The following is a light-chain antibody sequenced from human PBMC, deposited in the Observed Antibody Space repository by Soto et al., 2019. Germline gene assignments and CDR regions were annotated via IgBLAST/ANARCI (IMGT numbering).Light chain of an antibody. J-gene: IGKJ4*01. CDR2: DAS. Sequence: DIQMTQSPSTLSASAGDRVTITCRASESISGCLAWYQQKPGKAPKLLIYDASSLESGVPSRFSGSGSGTEFTLTISSLQPDDFGSYHCQQYKSYFLSFGGGTKVQIK. V-gene: IGKV1-5*01. CDR1: ESISGC. CDR3: QQYKSYFLS.